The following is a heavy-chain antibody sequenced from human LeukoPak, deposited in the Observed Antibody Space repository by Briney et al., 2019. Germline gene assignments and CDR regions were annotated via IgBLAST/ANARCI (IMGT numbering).Heavy chain of an antibody. D-gene: IGHD5-12*01. CDR3: AGDSLRNAFDI. CDR1: GFTVSSNY. J-gene: IGHJ3*02. Sequence: GRSLRLSCAASGFTVSSNYMSWVRQAPGKGLEWVSVIYSGGSTYYADSVKGRFTISRHNSKNTLYLQMNSLRAEDTAVYYCAGDSLRNAFDIWGQGTMVTVSS. CDR2: IYSGGST. V-gene: IGHV3-53*04.